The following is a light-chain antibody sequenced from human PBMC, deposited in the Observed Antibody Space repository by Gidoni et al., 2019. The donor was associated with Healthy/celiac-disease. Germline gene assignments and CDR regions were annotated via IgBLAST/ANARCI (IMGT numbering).Light chain of an antibody. J-gene: IGLJ3*02. CDR1: SLSSYY. CDR3: NSRDSSGNHWV. CDR2: GKN. Sequence: SSELTQEPAESVASGQTVRITCQGDSLSSYYASWYQQKPGQAPVLVIYGKNNRPSGIPDRFSGSSSGNTASLTITGAQAEDEADYYCNSRDSSGNHWVFGGGTKLTVL. V-gene: IGLV3-19*01.